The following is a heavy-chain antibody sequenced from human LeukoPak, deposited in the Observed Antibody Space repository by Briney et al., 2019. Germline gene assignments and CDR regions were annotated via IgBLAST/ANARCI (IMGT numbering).Heavy chain of an antibody. CDR1: GVSINTYF. CDR2: VYYNGIT. D-gene: IGHD1/OR15-1a*01. J-gene: IGHJ4*02. CDR3: ASQLGGTTFH. V-gene: IGHV4-59*01. Sequence: SGPTLVNPSETLSLTCTVSGVSINTYFWSWIRQPPGKGLEWIGYVYYNGITNYNPSLKSRVSISLDTSKNQFSLRLNSVTAAGTAVYYCASQLGGTTFHWGQGTLVTVSS.